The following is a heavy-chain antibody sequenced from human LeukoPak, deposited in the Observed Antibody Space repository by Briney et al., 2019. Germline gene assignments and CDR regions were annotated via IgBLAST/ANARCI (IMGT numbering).Heavy chain of an antibody. V-gene: IGHV4-38-2*02. D-gene: IGHD4-11*01. CDR2: FYHSGIT. CDR1: GYSISSGFY. CDR3: ARGSYSDSVVNY. J-gene: IGHJ4*02. Sequence: TSETLSLTCTVSGYSISSGFYWGWIRQPPGRGLEWVGTFYHSGITHYNPSLKSRVTISVDMSKNQFSLKLTSVTVADTAVYYCARGSYSDSVVNYWGQGILVTVSS.